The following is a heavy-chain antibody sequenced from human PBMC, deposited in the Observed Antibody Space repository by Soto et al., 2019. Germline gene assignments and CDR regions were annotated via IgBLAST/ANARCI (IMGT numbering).Heavy chain of an antibody. CDR3: ARDGHNTNDVDH. CDR1: GFTSGDYW. J-gene: IGHJ5*02. V-gene: IGHV3-7*01. Sequence: EVQLVESGGVLVQPGGSLRLSCVASGFTSGDYWMNWVRQAPGKGLEWVAIINKDGSEKFYLDSVKGRFTTSRDNAKTSLFLQMNSLRAEDTALYYCARDGHNTNDVDHWGQGTLVTVSS. D-gene: IGHD1-20*01. CDR2: INKDGSEK.